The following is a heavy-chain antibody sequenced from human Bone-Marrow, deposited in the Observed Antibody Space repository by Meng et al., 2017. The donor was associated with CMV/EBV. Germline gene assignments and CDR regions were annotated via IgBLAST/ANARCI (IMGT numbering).Heavy chain of an antibody. CDR1: GYTFTSYG. J-gene: IGHJ3*02. V-gene: IGHV1-69*05. CDR2: IIPVFGTA. CDR3: VRGVPYDAFDI. D-gene: IGHD3-10*01. Sequence: SVKVSCKASGYTFTSYGISWVRQASGQGLEWMGGIIPVFGTANFAQKFQGRLTITTDESTSTAYMELSSLTSDDTAVYFCVRGVPYDAFDIWGQGTLVTVSS.